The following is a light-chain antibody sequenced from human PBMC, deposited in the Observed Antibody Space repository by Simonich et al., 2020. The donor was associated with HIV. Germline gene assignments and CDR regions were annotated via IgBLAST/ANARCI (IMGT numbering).Light chain of an antibody. J-gene: IGKJ4*01. Sequence: IQLTQSPSFLSASVGDRVTITCLARQGISNYLSWYQQKPWKAPKLLIYAASTLQSGVPSRFSGSGSGTEFTLTISSLQPEDFATYYCQQYNSYPLTFGGGTKVEIK. CDR3: QQYNSYPLT. CDR1: QGISNY. V-gene: IGKV1-9*01. CDR2: AAS.